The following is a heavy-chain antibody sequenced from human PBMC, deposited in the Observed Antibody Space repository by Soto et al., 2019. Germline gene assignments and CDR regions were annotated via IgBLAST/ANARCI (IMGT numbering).Heavy chain of an antibody. V-gene: IGHV1-2*04. CDR2: INPNSGGT. CDR1: GYTFTGYY. D-gene: IGHD6-13*01. CDR3: ARDRVESLPTAGYY. J-gene: IGHJ4*02. Sequence: ASVKVSCKASGYTFTGYYMHWVRQAPGQGLEWMGWINPNSGGTNYAQKFQGWVTMTRDTSISTAYMELSRLRSDDTAVYYCARDRVESLPTAGYYWGQGTLVTVSS.